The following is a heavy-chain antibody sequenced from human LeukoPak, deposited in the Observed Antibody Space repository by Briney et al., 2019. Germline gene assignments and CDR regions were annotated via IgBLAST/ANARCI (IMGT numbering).Heavy chain of an antibody. V-gene: IGHV3-23*01. CDR1: GFTFSNTA. J-gene: IGHJ4*02. CDR3: ARDVGFGGYSRGIFDY. Sequence: PGGSLRLSCAASGFTFSNTAMSWVRQAPGKGLEWLSIISGSGLNAYYADSVEGRFTISRDNSKSTLFLQMNSLRAEDTAVYYCARDVGFGGYSRGIFDYWGQGTLVTVSS. D-gene: IGHD3-10*01. CDR2: ISGSGLNA.